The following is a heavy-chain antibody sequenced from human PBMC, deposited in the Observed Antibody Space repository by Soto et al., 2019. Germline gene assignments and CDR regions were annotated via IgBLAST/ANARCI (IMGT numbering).Heavy chain of an antibody. J-gene: IGHJ6*03. CDR2: ISSSGSTI. Sequence: QVQLVESGGGLVKPGGSLRLSCAASGFTFSDYYMSRIRQAPGKGLEWVSYISSSGSTIYYADSVKGRFTISRDNAKNSLYLQMNSLRAEDTAVYYCARSRRGYCSGGSCPHYYYYYYMDVWGKGTTVTVSS. CDR1: GFTFSDYY. V-gene: IGHV3-11*01. D-gene: IGHD2-15*01. CDR3: ARSRRGYCSGGSCPHYYYYYYMDV.